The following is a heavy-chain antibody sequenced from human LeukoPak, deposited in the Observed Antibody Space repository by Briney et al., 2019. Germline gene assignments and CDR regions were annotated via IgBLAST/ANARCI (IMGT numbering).Heavy chain of an antibody. Sequence: SETLSLTCTVSGGSISSSSYYWGWIRQPPGKGLEWIGSIYYNGSTYYNPSLKSRVTISVDTSKNQFSLKLSSVTAADTAVYYCARDHYYGSGSYYNWGQGTLVTVSS. CDR2: IYYNGST. V-gene: IGHV4-39*07. J-gene: IGHJ4*02. CDR1: GGSISSSSYY. D-gene: IGHD3-10*01. CDR3: ARDHYYGSGSYYN.